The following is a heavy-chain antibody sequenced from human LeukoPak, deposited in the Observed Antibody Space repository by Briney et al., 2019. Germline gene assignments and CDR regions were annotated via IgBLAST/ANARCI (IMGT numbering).Heavy chain of an antibody. CDR1: GFTFASSA. V-gene: IGHV1-58*01. CDR2: IVVGSGNT. CDR3: AADRALDSSGYPYYFDY. J-gene: IGHJ4*02. Sequence: ASVKVSCKTSGFTFASSAVQWVRQARGQRLEWIGWIVVGSGNTNYAQKFQERVTITRDMSTSTAYMELSSLRSEDTVVYYCAADRALDSSGYPYYFDYWGQGTLVTVSS. D-gene: IGHD3-22*01.